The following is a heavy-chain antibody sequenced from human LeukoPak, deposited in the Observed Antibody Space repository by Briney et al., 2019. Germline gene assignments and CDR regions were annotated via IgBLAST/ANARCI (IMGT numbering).Heavy chain of an antibody. V-gene: IGHV4-59*08. CDR3: ASTSSSGWFQNWFDP. D-gene: IGHD6-19*01. CDR1: GGSISSYY. CDR2: IYYSGST. Sequence: SETLSLTCTVSGGSISSYYWSWIRQPPGKGLEWIGYIYYSGSTNYNPSLESRVTISVDTSKNQFSLKLSSVTAADTAVYYCASTSSSGWFQNWFDPWGQGTLVTVSS. J-gene: IGHJ5*02.